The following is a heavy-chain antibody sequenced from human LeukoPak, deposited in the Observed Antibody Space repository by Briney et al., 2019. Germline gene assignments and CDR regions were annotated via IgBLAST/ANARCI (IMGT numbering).Heavy chain of an antibody. D-gene: IGHD3-10*01. J-gene: IGHJ6*03. CDR1: GFTFSNYA. Sequence: GGSLRLSCAASGFTFSNYAMHWVRQAPGKGLEYVSAIGTNGGSTYYANSVKGRFTISRDNSKNTLYLQMGSLRAEDMAVYYCTRPQRGGSGIFYYYYMDVWGKGTTVTISS. V-gene: IGHV3-64*01. CDR2: IGTNGGST. CDR3: TRPQRGGSGIFYYYYMDV.